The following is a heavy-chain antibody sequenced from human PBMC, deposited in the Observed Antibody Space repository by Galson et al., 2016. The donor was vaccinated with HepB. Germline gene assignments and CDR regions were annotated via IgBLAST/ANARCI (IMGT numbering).Heavy chain of an antibody. V-gene: IGHV3-53*01. Sequence: SLRLSCAASGFTFSYYAMHWVRQAPGKGLEYVSIIYSGGSTDYADSVKGRFTISRGNSKDTLYLQMNNLRAEDTAVYYCAVKSGLVVTAGEAFDIWGLGTMVTVAS. CDR1: GFTFSYYA. CDR3: AVKSGLVVTAGEAFDI. D-gene: IGHD2-21*02. CDR2: IYSGGST. J-gene: IGHJ3*02.